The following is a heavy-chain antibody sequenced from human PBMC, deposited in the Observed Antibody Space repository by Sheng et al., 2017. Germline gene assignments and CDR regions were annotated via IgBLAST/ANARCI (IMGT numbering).Heavy chain of an antibody. CDR2: ISHNGATI. CDR3: AKNRLAVTATTYYADS. V-gene: IGHV3-48*03. Sequence: EVQLVESGGDLVQPGGSLRLSCAASGFTFNLYQMNWVRQAPGKGLEWISYISHNGATILYADSVKGRFTISRDNARNSLSLRMNSLRAEDTAVYYCAKNRLAVTATTYYADSWGQGTLVTVSS. J-gene: IGHJ4*02. CDR1: GFTFNLYQ. D-gene: IGHD2-21*02.